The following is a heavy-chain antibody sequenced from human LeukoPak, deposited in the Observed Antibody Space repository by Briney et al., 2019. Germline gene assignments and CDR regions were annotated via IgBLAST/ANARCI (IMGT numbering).Heavy chain of an antibody. CDR3: AGGEKQRAAGHNYYYYYMDV. V-gene: IGHV4-61*05. CDR2: IYNSGST. Sequence: SETLSLTCTVSGGSITSTNYYWSWIRQPPGKGLEWIGYIYNSGSTNYNPSLKIQGTISVDTSKNKFSLTLSSVTAADTAVSYCAGGEKQRAAGHNYYYYYMDVWGKGTTVTVSS. D-gene: IGHD6-25*01. CDR1: GGSITSTNYY. J-gene: IGHJ6*03.